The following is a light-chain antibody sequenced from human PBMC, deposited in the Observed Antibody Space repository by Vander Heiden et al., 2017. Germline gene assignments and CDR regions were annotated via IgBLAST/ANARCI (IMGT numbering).Light chain of an antibody. CDR3: QQSYSTPQA. V-gene: IGKV1-39*01. Sequence: TQFTQSPSSLSASVGDRVTITCRASQSISSYLNWYQQKPGKAPKLLIYAASSLQSGVPSRFSGSGSGTDFTLTISSLQPEDFATYYCQQSYSTPQAFGRGTKLEI. CDR1: QSISSY. J-gene: IGKJ2*01. CDR2: AAS.